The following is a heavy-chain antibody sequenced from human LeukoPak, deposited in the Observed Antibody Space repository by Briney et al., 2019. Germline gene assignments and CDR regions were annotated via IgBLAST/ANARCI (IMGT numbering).Heavy chain of an antibody. CDR3: ARSLQGNPTYDAFDI. J-gene: IGHJ3*02. D-gene: IGHD4-23*01. CDR1: GGSFSGYY. CDR2: INHSGST. V-gene: IGHV4-34*01. Sequence: SETLSLTCAVYGGSFSGYYWSWIRQPPGEGLEWIGEINHSGSTNYNPSLKSRVTISVDTSKNQFSLKLSSVTAADTAVYYCARSLQGNPTYDAFDIWGQGTMVTVSS.